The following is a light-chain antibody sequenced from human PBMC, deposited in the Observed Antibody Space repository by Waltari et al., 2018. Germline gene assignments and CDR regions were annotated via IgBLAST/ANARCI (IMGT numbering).Light chain of an antibody. CDR1: QSVSNY. Sequence: EIVLTQSPATLSLSPGDRATLSCRVSQSVSNYLAWYQQKPGQPPRLLIYGASNRAAGIPDRFSGSGSGTDFTLTISSLDTEDVAVYFCQQRSNWPGLTFGGGTKVEIK. CDR3: QQRSNWPGLT. CDR2: GAS. J-gene: IGKJ4*02. V-gene: IGKV3-11*01.